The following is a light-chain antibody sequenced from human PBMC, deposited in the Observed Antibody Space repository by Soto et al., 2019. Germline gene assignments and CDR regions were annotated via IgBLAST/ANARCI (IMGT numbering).Light chain of an antibody. V-gene: IGKV3-15*01. CDR1: QSVSSN. Sequence: EIVMTQSPATLSVSPEERATLSCRASQSVSSNLAWYQQKPGQAPRLLMYGASTRATGIPARFSGSGSGTEFTLTISSLESEDFAVYYCQQYNNWRTFGQGTKVDIK. CDR3: QQYNNWRT. J-gene: IGKJ1*01. CDR2: GAS.